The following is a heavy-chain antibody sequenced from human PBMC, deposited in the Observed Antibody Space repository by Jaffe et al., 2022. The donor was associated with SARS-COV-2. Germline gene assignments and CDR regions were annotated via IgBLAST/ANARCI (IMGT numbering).Heavy chain of an antibody. Sequence: EVQLVESGGDLVQPGGSLRLSCAASGFTYSNLWLHWVRQAPGKGLEWVANIKFDGSEKYYVDSVRGRFTISRDSSKDLLSLQMNSLRVEDTAVYYCVRGSGWIFDHWGQGIRVTVSS. J-gene: IGHJ5*02. V-gene: IGHV3-7*01. CDR2: IKFDGSEK. CDR1: GFTYSNLW. D-gene: IGHD6-19*01. CDR3: VRGSGWIFDH.